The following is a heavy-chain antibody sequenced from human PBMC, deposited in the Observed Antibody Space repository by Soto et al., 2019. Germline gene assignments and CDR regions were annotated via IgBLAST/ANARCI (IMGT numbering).Heavy chain of an antibody. D-gene: IGHD4-17*01. V-gene: IGHV3-33*01. CDR1: GFTFNTYS. Sequence: GGSLRLSCEASGFTFNTYSMHWVRQPPGKGLEWLAAIWYDGTQKYYADSVKGRFIISRDNSKKTLYLEMNSLRAEDTAVYYCASAGWNTVTGLWHFDSWCTGLLVTVSS. CDR2: IWYDGTQK. CDR3: ASAGWNTVTGLWHFDS. J-gene: IGHJ4*02.